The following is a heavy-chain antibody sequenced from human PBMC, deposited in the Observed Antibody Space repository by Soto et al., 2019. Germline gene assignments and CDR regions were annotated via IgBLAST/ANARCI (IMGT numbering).Heavy chain of an antibody. CDR1: GFAFSTSH. CDR2: ISGTSNYM. CDR3: ARDTSWSYNYYYGMDV. J-gene: IGHJ6*02. V-gene: IGHV3-21*01. D-gene: IGHD2-2*01. Sequence: LPGSAAGFAFSTSHRNLVLPAPGNVLECVSSISGTSNYMYYVDSVKGRFTISRDNANNSLYLQMSSLGAEDTAVYFCARDTSWSYNYYYGMDVGCQGTTVSVSS.